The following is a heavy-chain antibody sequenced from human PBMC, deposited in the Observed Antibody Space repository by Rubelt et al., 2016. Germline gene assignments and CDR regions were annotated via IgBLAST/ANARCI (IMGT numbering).Heavy chain of an antibody. CDR3: ARASGYSYGYRDY. CDR1: GGSISSSSYY. Sequence: QLQLQESGPGLVKPSETLSLTCSVSGGSISSSSYYWGWIRQPPGKGLEWIGSLYYSGSTYYNPSLKSRVTISVDTSKNQLSLKVRSVTAADTAVYYCARASGYSYGYRDYWGQGTLVTVSS. CDR2: LYYSGST. V-gene: IGHV4-39*07. J-gene: IGHJ4*02. D-gene: IGHD5-18*01.